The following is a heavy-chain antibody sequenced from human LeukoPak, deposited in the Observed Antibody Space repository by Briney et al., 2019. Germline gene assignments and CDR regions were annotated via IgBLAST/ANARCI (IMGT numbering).Heavy chain of an antibody. CDR1: GYTFTGYY. CDR2: INPSGGST. D-gene: IGHD3-22*01. V-gene: IGHV1-46*01. J-gene: IGHJ4*02. CDR3: ARVGDSSGYYHDPGDY. Sequence: ASVKVSCKASGYTFTGYYMHWVRQAPGQGLEWMGIINPSGGSTSYAPKFQGRVTMTRDPSTSTVYMELSSLRSEDTAVYYCARVGDSSGYYHDPGDYWGQGTLVTVSS.